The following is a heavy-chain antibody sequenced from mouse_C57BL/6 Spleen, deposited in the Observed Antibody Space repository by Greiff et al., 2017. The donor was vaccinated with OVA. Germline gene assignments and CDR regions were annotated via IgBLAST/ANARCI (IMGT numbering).Heavy chain of an antibody. J-gene: IGHJ2*01. CDR1: GYTFTSYW. Sequence: VQLQQPGAELVKPGASVKLSCKASGYTFTSYWMHWVKQRPGQGLEWIGMIHPNSGSTNYNEKFKSKATLTVDKSSSTAYMQLSSLTSEDSAVYYCARGGITTVVFDYWGQGTTLTVSS. CDR2: IHPNSGST. V-gene: IGHV1-64*01. CDR3: ARGGITTVVFDY. D-gene: IGHD1-1*01.